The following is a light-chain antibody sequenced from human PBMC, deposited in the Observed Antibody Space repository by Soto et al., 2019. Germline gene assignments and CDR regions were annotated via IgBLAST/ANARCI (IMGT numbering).Light chain of an antibody. CDR3: CSYAGSSL. Sequence: QSALTQPASVSGSPGQSITISCTGTSSDVGSYNLVSWYQQHPGKAPKLMIYEGSKRPSGVSNRFSGSKSGNTASLTISGLQAEDEAYYYCCSYAGSSLFGGGTKLTVL. V-gene: IGLV2-23*01. J-gene: IGLJ2*01. CDR2: EGS. CDR1: SSDVGSYNL.